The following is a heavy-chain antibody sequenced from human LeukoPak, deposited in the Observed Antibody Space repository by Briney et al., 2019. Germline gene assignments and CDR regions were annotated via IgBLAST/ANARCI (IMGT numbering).Heavy chain of an antibody. J-gene: IGHJ4*02. CDR2: ISGSGGTI. Sequence: GGSLRLSCAASGFTFSKYAMTWVRQAPGKGLQWVSGISGSGGTIYYADSVKGRFTISRDNSKNTLYLQMNSLRAEDTAVYYCAKVQEMATILPPFHYWGQGTLVTVSS. CDR3: AKVQEMATILPPFHY. CDR1: GFTFSKYA. V-gene: IGHV3-23*01. D-gene: IGHD5-24*01.